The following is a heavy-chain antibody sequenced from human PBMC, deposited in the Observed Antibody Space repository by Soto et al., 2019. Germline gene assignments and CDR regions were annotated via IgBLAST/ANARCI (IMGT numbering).Heavy chain of an antibody. J-gene: IGHJ6*02. Sequence: GGSRRLSCAASGFTFSSYGIHWVPQAPGKGLEWVAVISYDGSNKYYADSVKGRFTISRDNSKNTLYLQMNSLRAEDTAVYYCANSITIFGVVEVWGQGTTVTVSS. D-gene: IGHD3-3*01. CDR2: ISYDGSNK. CDR1: GFTFSSYG. V-gene: IGHV3-30*18. CDR3: ANSITIFGVVEV.